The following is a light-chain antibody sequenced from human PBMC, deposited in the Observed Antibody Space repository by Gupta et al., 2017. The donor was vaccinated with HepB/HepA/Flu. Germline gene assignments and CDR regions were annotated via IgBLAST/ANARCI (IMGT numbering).Light chain of an antibody. Sequence: QPLLTQPPSLSGAPGQTGTISCTGISSNNGAGYYLHWYHQLPGTVPKLLIYGHRNRPSWVPDRCSGAKTGTSASLAITGLQAEDEADYYCQSYDSSLSGVVFGGGTKLTVL. J-gene: IGLJ2*01. CDR1: SSNNGAGYY. CDR3: QSYDSSLSGVV. V-gene: IGLV1-40*01. CDR2: GHR.